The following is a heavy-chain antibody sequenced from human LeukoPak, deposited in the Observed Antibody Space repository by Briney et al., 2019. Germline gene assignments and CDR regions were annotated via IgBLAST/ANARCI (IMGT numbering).Heavy chain of an antibody. CDR1: GFTFSSYA. V-gene: IGHV3-30-3*01. D-gene: IGHD3-10*01. J-gene: IGHJ4*02. Sequence: PGRSLRLSCAASGFTFSSYAMHWVRQAPGKGLEWVAVISYDGSNKYYADSVKGRFTISRDNSKNTLYLQMNSLRAEDTAVYYCAKDFSRAVRGVMWYWGQGTLVTVSS. CDR3: AKDFSRAVRGVMWY. CDR2: ISYDGSNK.